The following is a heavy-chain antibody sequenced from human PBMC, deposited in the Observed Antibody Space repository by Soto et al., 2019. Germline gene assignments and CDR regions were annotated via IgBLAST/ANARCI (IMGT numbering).Heavy chain of an antibody. CDR1: GDSFTSLW. CDR3: ARPEYSSSNGTDV. J-gene: IGHJ6*02. CDR2: INPGDSDT. Sequence: GESLKISCKASGDSFTSLWIGWVRQMPGKGLEWMGIINPGDSDTRYSPSFECQVALSADKSINTAYLQWNSLKASDTAMYYCARPEYSSSNGTDVWGQGTTVTVSS. V-gene: IGHV5-51*01. D-gene: IGHD6-6*01.